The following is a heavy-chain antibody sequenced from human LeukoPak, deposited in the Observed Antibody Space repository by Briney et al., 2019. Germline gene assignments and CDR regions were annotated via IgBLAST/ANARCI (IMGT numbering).Heavy chain of an antibody. CDR2: IIEGGDVK. D-gene: IGHD6-19*01. CDR3: VRVGKNGWDFDH. J-gene: IGHJ4*02. CDR1: GFTFSTYA. Sequence: GGSLRLSCAASGFTFSTYAMSWVRQAPGKGLAWVANIIEGGDVKYYVDSVKGRFTISRDNTKNSLYLQMTSLRADDTAVYYCVRVGKNGWDFDHWGQGTLVTVSS. V-gene: IGHV3-7*01.